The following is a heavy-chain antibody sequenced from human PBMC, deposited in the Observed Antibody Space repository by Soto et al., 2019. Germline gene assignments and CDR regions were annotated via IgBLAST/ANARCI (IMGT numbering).Heavy chain of an antibody. D-gene: IGHD1-1*01. CDR1: GFTFSDYW. J-gene: IGHJ4*02. V-gene: IGHV3-7*01. Sequence: PGGSLRLSCAASGFTFSDYWMSWVRQAPGKGLEWVANIKQDGSGKYYVDSVKGRFTISRDNAKNSLYLQMNSLRAEDTAVYYCARELERVFDYWGQGTLVTVSS. CDR3: ARELERVFDY. CDR2: IKQDGSGK.